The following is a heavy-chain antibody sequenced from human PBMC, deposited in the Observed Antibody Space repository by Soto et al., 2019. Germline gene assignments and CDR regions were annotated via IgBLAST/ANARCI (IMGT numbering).Heavy chain of an antibody. CDR2: IDPSDSYT. V-gene: IGHV5-10-1*01. J-gene: IGHJ4*02. D-gene: IGHD5-18*01. Sequence: GESLKISCKGSGYSFTSYWISWVRQMPGKGLEWMGRIDPSDSYTNYSPSFQGHVTIPADKSISTAYLQWSSLKASDTAMYYCARHGGGYTYVDYWGQGTLGTVSS. CDR1: GYSFTSYW. CDR3: ARHGGGYTYVDY.